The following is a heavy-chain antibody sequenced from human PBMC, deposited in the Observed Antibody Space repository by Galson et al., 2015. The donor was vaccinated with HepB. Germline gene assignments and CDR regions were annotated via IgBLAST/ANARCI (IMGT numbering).Heavy chain of an antibody. J-gene: IGHJ4*02. D-gene: IGHD6-19*01. CDR2: ISYDGSNK. Sequence: SLRLSCAASGFTFSNYAMSWVRQAPGKGLEWVAVISYDGSNKYHADSVKGRFTISRDNSKNTLYLQMNSLRAEDTAVYYCAGDHIAVHDVQVYWGQGTLVTVSS. V-gene: IGHV3-30*04. CDR1: GFTFSNYA. CDR3: AGDHIAVHDVQVY.